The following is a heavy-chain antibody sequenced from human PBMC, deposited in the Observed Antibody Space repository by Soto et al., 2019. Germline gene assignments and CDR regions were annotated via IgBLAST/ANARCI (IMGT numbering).Heavy chain of an antibody. CDR2: FYYSGST. Sequence: SETLSLTSTISGCSIRSSSYYWSWIRHPPGKGLGLFWIFYYSGSTYYNPSLKSRVTISVDTSKNQFSLKLSSVTAADTAVYYCARPSPRYCSGGSCLEFPDAFDIWGQGTMVT. J-gene: IGHJ3*02. V-gene: IGHV4-39*01. CDR1: GCSIRSSSYY. D-gene: IGHD2-15*01. CDR3: ARPSPRYCSGGSCLEFPDAFDI.